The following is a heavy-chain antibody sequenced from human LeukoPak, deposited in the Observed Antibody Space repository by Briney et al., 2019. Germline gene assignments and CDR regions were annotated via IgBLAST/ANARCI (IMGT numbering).Heavy chain of an antibody. J-gene: IGHJ4*02. CDR2: INHSGST. D-gene: IGHD3-16*02. Sequence: SETLSLTCAVYGGSFSGYYWSWIRQPPGEALEWIGEINHSGSTNYNPSLKSRVTLSVDTSKNQFSLKLGSVPAADAVLYYCARTNDYVWGSYRYRANLDYRGQGTLVTVSS. CDR1: GGSFSGYY. CDR3: ARTNDYVWGSYRYRANLDY. V-gene: IGHV4-34*01.